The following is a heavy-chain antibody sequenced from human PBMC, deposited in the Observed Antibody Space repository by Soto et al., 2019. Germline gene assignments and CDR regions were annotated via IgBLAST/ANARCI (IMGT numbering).Heavy chain of an antibody. CDR2: IIPNYDAA. J-gene: IGHJ3*02. Sequence: QVQLVQSGAEVKKPGSSVKVSCEASGGTFNNYVISWLRQAPGQGLEWMGGIIPNYDAANYARKLRGRLTITAEKSTNTGYMELNSRSTEDTATYYCARYWSAGTLYAAFDIWGQGTTVIVS. CDR3: ARYWSAGTLYAAFDI. CDR1: GGTFNNYV. V-gene: IGHV1-69*06. D-gene: IGHD2-15*01.